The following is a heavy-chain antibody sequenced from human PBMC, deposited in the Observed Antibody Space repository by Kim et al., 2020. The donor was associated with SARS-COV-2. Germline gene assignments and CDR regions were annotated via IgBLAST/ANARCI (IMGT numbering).Heavy chain of an antibody. CDR1: GFTFSNYA. Sequence: GGSLRLSCAGSGFTFSNYAMNWVRQAPGKGLDWVSSIDNSGVTRYYADSVKGRFTISRDNSKNTLFLQMNSLRGDDTAVYYCVKGHTSSWHYFDYWGQGALVTVSS. D-gene: IGHD2-2*01. J-gene: IGHJ4*02. V-gene: IGHV3-23*05. CDR2: IDNSGVTR. CDR3: VKGHTSSWHYFDY.